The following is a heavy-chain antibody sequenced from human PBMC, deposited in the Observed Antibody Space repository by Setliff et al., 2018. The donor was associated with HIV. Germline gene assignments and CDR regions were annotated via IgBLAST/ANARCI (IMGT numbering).Heavy chain of an antibody. CDR2: INHSGSA. CDR1: NGSISSGGYF. D-gene: IGHD4-17*01. Sequence: SETLSLTCTVSNGSISSGGYFWSWIRQPPGKGLEWIGEINHSGSANYNPSLKSRVTIGVDTSKNQFSLKLTSVTAADAAVYYCARGDYGINWYFDLWGRGTLVTVPQ. V-gene: IGHV4-39*07. J-gene: IGHJ2*01. CDR3: ARGDYGINWYFDL.